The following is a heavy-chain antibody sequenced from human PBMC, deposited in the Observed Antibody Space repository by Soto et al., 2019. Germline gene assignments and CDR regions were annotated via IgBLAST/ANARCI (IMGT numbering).Heavy chain of an antibody. V-gene: IGHV3-30*18. CDR3: AKDRGYGDLRLGYGMDV. J-gene: IGHJ6*02. D-gene: IGHD4-17*01. CDR2: ISYDGSNK. CDR1: GFTFSNYG. Sequence: QVQLVESGGGVVQPGRSLRLSCAASGFTFSNYGMHWVRQAPGKGLEWVAVISYDGSNKYYADSVKGRFTISRDNSKNTLYLQMNSLRAEDTAVYYCAKDRGYGDLRLGYGMDVWGQGTTVTGSS.